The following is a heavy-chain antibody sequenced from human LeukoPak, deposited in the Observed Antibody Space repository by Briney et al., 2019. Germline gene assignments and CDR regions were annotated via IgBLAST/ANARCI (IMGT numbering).Heavy chain of an antibody. V-gene: IGHV3-7*01. Sequence: GGSLRLSCAASGFTFSTYWMNWVRQAPGKGLGYVANIKQDGSQRFYVDSVKGRFTISRDNAKNSLYLQMNSLTTEDTAVYYCARDRRVGGWGGAFDLWGQGTTVTVSS. CDR2: IKQDGSQR. CDR1: GFTFSTYW. CDR3: ARDRRVGGWGGAFDL. D-gene: IGHD2-21*01. J-gene: IGHJ3*01.